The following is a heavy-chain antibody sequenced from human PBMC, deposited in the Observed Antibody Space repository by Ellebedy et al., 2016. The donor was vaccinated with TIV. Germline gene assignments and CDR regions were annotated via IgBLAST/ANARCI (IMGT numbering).Heavy chain of an antibody. J-gene: IGHJ4*02. CDR1: GFTFRNFA. CDR3: AKLDSSGYYYGRFEY. Sequence: GESLKISCAASGFTFRNFAMTWVRQAPGKGLEWVPSISSSGVSTDYADSVRGRVTISRDNSKNTLYLQMNSLRADDSAVYYCAKLDSSGYYYGRFEYWGQGTLGTVSS. CDR2: ISSSGVST. V-gene: IGHV3-23*01. D-gene: IGHD3-22*01.